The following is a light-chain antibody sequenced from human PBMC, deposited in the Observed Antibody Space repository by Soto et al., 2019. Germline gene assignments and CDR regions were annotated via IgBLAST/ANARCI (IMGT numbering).Light chain of an antibody. V-gene: IGLV1-47*02. J-gene: IGLJ2*01. CDR1: SSNIGSNY. CDR2: STN. Sequence: QSVLTQPPSASGTPGQRVTISCSGSSSNIGSNYVYWYQQLPGTAPKLLIYSTNQRPSRVPDRFSGSKSGTSASLASSGLRSEDEANYFCATWDDSLSGVVFGGGTKLTVL. CDR3: ATWDDSLSGVV.